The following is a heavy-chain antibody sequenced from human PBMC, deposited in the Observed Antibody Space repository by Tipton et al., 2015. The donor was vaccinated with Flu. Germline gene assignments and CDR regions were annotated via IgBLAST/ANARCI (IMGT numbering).Heavy chain of an antibody. J-gene: IGHJ5*01. CDR2: IHRSGST. Sequence: TLSLTCSVSGDSIGSPYFWAWVRHPPRKGLEWIGNIHRSGSTYHNPSLKSRVTISVDPSKNQFSLKLSSVTAADTAVYYCARRDYGNYVSEPKNWFHSWGQGTLVTVSS. D-gene: IGHD4-11*01. CDR1: GDSIGSPYF. V-gene: IGHV4-38-2*01. CDR3: ARRDYGNYVSEPKNWFHS.